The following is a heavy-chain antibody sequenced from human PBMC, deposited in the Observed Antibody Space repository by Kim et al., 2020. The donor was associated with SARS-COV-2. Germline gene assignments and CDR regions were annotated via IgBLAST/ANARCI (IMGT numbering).Heavy chain of an antibody. J-gene: IGHJ4*02. CDR2: ISGSGGIT. CDR3: AKDPESSVGATSFDY. V-gene: IGHV3-23*01. CDR1: GFTFSSYA. D-gene: IGHD1-26*01. Sequence: GGSLRLSCAASGFTFSSYAMRWVRQAPGKGLEWVSAISGSGGITYYADSVKGRFTISRDNSKNTLYLQMNSLRAEDTAVYYCAKDPESSVGATSFDYWGQGTLVTVSS.